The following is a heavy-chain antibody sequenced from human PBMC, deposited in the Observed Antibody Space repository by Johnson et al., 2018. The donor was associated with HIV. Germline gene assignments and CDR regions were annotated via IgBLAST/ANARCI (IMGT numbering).Heavy chain of an antibody. Sequence: QVQRVESGGGVVQPGRSLRLSCAASRFTFSSHAMHWVRQAPGKGLEWVAVISDDGTKKNYADAVKGRFTISRDNSKNTLYLQMNSLRAEDTAVYYCARAPPVGAFDIWGQGTMVTVSS. CDR3: ARAPPVGAFDI. CDR1: RFTFSSHA. J-gene: IGHJ3*02. CDR2: ISDDGTKK. V-gene: IGHV3-30*04.